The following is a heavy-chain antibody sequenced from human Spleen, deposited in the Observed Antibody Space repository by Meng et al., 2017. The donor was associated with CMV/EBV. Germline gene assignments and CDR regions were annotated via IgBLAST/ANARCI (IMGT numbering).Heavy chain of an antibody. CDR3: AKERDARYNYGMDV. CDR1: GFTFSSYE. J-gene: IGHJ6*02. CDR2: ISSSGSTI. Sequence: GGSLRLSCAASGFTFSSYEMNWVRQAPGKGLEWVSYISSSGSTIYYADSVKGRFTISRDNAKNSLYLQMNSLRAEDTALYYCAKERDARYNYGMDVWGQGTTVTVSS. V-gene: IGHV3-48*03. D-gene: IGHD5-24*01.